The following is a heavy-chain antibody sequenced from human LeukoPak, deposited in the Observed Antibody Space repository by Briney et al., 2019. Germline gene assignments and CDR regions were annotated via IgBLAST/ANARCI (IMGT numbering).Heavy chain of an antibody. D-gene: IGHD6-6*01. V-gene: IGHV4-4*07. CDR3: AREEYSSSSTPYWYFDL. Sequence: SETLSLTCTVSGGSINSFYWSWIRQSAGKGLEWIGRVYSGGGTNYNPSLKSRVTISVDTSKNQYSLNLTSVTAADTAVYYCAREEYSSSSTPYWYFDLWGRGTLVTVSS. CDR2: VYSGGGT. J-gene: IGHJ2*01. CDR1: GGSINSFY.